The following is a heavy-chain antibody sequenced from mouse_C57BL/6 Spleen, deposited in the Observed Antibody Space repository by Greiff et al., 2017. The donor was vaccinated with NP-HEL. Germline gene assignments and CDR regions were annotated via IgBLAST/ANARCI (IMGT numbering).Heavy chain of an antibody. CDR3: ARGDYAAWFAY. Sequence: EVQLQESGPELVKPGASVKISCKASGYSFTGYYMNWVKQSPEKSLEWIGEISPSTGGTTYNQKFKAKATLTVYKSSSTAYMQLKSLTSEDSAVYYCARGDYAAWFAYWGQETLVTVSA. J-gene: IGHJ3*01. CDR1: GYSFTGYY. CDR2: ISPSTGGT. D-gene: IGHD1-1*02. V-gene: IGHV1-42*01.